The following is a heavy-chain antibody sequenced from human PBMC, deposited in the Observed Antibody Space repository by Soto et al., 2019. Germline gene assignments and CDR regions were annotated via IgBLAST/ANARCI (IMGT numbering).Heavy chain of an antibody. J-gene: IGHJ5*02. D-gene: IGHD4-17*01. V-gene: IGHV1-69*01. CDR3: ARSLEGTTVTNWFDP. Sequence: QVQLVQSGAEVKKPGSSVKVSCKASADTFNSYSLSWLRQAPGQRLEWMGGITPVFGTAYYAQSFEDRLTITADDSTSTVYMELSSLRSEDTDVYDCARSLEGTTVTNWFDPWGQGALVTVYS. CDR1: ADTFNSYS. CDR2: ITPVFGTA.